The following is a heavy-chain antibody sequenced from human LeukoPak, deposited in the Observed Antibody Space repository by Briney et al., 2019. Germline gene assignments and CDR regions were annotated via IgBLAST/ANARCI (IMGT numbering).Heavy chain of an antibody. J-gene: IGHJ4*02. CDR3: AREAPSCSGGSCHGDYFDY. Sequence: ASVKVSCKASGGTFSSYAISWVRQAPGQGLEWMGGIIPIFGTANYAQKFQGRVTITADKSTSTAYMELSSLRSEDTAVYYCAREAPSCSGGSCHGDYFDYWGQGTLVTVSS. V-gene: IGHV1-69*06. CDR1: GGTFSSYA. CDR2: IIPIFGTA. D-gene: IGHD2-15*01.